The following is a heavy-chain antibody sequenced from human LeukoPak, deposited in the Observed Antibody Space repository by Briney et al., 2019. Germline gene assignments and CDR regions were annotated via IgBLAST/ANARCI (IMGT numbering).Heavy chain of an antibody. CDR2: INPSGGST. J-gene: IGHJ4*02. V-gene: IGHV1-46*01. Sequence: ASVKVSCKASGYTFTGYYIHWVRQAPGQGLEWMGIINPSGGSTSNAQKFQGRVTMTRDTSTSTVYMELSSLRSEDTAVYYCARDRVKYYYDSSGYLDYWGQGTLVTVSS. CDR3: ARDRVKYYYDSSGYLDY. D-gene: IGHD3-22*01. CDR1: GYTFTGYY.